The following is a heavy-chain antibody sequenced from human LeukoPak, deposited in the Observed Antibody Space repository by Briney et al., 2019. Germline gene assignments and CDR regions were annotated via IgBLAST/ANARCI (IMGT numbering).Heavy chain of an antibody. CDR2: INPSGGST. Sequence: ASVKVSCKASGYTFTSYYMHWVRQAPGQGLEWMGIINPSGGSTSYAQKFQGRVTMTRDTSTSTVYMELSSLRSEDTAVYYCAGGDCSGGSCYSHYYYYYYMDVWGKGTTVTVSS. CDR1: GYTFTSYY. V-gene: IGHV1-46*01. D-gene: IGHD2-15*01. J-gene: IGHJ6*03. CDR3: AGGDCSGGSCYSHYYYYYYMDV.